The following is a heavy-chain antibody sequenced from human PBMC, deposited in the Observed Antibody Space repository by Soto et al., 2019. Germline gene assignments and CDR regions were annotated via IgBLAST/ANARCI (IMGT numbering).Heavy chain of an antibody. CDR2: ISAGGSDT. J-gene: IGHJ4*02. V-gene: IGHV3-23*01. CDR1: GFVFSDYA. Sequence: EVQLLDSGGGWVQPGGSLRLSCVASGFVFSDYAMSWVRQAPGKGLEWVSAISAGGSDTYYADYVKGRFTVSRVNSKNTLYLQMNTLRAADTAIYYCASVLIWCGSSSCYTEGFDSWGQGTLVTVSS. CDR3: ASVLIWCGSSSCYTEGFDS. D-gene: IGHD2-2*01.